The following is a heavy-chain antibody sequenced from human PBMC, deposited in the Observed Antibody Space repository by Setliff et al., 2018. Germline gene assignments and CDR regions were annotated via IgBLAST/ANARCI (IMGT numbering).Heavy chain of an antibody. CDR1: GGSISSGSYY. CDR2: IYTSGST. D-gene: IGHD2-15*01. J-gene: IGHJ4*02. V-gene: IGHV4-61*09. CDR3: ARARRGYSSGDRCSTGAYDY. Sequence: SETLSLTCTVSGGSISSGSYYWSWIRQPAGKGLEWIGHIYTSGSTNYIPSLKSRVTISVDTSKNQFSLKLSSVTAADTAVYYCARARRGYSSGDRCSTGAYDYWGQGILVTVSS.